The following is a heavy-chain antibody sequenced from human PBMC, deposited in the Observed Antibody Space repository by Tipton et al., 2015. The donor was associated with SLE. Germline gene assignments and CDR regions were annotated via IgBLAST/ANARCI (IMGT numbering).Heavy chain of an antibody. CDR1: GFTFSDYY. V-gene: IGHV4-59*01. CDR2: IYYSGST. Sequence: LRLSCAASGFTFSDYYMSWIRQAPGKGLEWVGYIYYSGSTNYNPSLKSRVTISVDTSKNQFSLKLSSVTAADTAVYYCAGGGYSSSWDYWGQGTLVTVSS. J-gene: IGHJ4*02. D-gene: IGHD6-13*01. CDR3: AGGGYSSSWDY.